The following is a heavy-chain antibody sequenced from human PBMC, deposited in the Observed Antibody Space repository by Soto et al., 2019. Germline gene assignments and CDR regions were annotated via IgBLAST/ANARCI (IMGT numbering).Heavy chain of an antibody. CDR2: IDPSDSYT. V-gene: IGHV5-10-1*01. CDR3: AAPKQLAMGYYYGMDV. D-gene: IGHD6-13*01. J-gene: IGHJ6*02. CDR1: GYSFTSYW. Sequence: GESLKISCKGSGYSFTSYWISWVLQIPGKGLEWMGRIDPSDSYTNYSPSFQGHVTISADKSISTAYLQWSSLKASDTAMYYCAAPKQLAMGYYYGMDVWGQGTTVTVS.